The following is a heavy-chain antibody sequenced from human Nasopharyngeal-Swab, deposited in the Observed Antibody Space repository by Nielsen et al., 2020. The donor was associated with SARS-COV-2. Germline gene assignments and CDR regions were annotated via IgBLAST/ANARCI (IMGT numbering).Heavy chain of an antibody. CDR1: GYTFTGYY. J-gene: IGHJ4*02. CDR3: ARDYLGRDYYFDY. V-gene: IGHV1-2*02. D-gene: IGHD3-10*01. CDR2: INPKNSGT. Sequence: ASVKVSCKASGYTFTGYYIHWLRQAPGQGLEWMGWINPKNSGTHYAQKFQGRVIMTRDTSISTAYLGLSSLRSDDTVVYYCARDYLGRDYYFDYWGQGTLVAVSS.